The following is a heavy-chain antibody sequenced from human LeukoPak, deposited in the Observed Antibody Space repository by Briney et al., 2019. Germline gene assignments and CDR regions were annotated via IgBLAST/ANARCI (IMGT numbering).Heavy chain of an antibody. CDR2: IKQDGSEK. J-gene: IGHJ3*02. D-gene: IGHD5-24*01. CDR1: GFTFSSYW. Sequence: GWSLRLSCAASGFTFSSYWMSWVRQAPGKGLEWVANIKQDGSEKYYVDSVKGRFTISRDNAKNSLYLQMNSLRAEDTAVYYCARERLEMATMGAFDNWGQGTMVTVSS. V-gene: IGHV3-7*01. CDR3: ARERLEMATMGAFDN.